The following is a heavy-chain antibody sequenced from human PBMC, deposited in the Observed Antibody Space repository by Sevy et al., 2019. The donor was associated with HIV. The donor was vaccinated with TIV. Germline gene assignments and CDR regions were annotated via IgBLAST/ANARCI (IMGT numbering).Heavy chain of an antibody. CDR3: ARYLLRSSTLGQTDY. CDR2: ISAYNGNT. D-gene: IGHD3-3*01. Sequence: ASVKVSCKASGYTFTSYGISWVRQAPGQGHEWMGWISAYNGNTNYAQKLQGRVTMTTDTSTSTAYMELRSLRSDDTAVYYCARYLLRSSTLGQTDYWGQGTLVTVSS. CDR1: GYTFTSYG. V-gene: IGHV1-18*01. J-gene: IGHJ4*02.